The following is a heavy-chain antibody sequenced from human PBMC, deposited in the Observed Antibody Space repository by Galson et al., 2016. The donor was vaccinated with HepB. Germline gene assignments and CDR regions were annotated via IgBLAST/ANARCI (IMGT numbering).Heavy chain of an antibody. J-gene: IGHJ4*02. CDR2: INDDGRFT. V-gene: IGHV3-74*01. CDR3: ARGVRGALGP. D-gene: IGHD3-10*02. Sequence: SLRLSCAASEFNFRNDWMHWVRQVPGKGLVWVSRINDDGRFTVYLDSVKGRFTISRDNANNTLYLQMNSLRVDDSGIYFCARGVRGALGPWGRGTLVTVSS. CDR1: EFNFRNDW.